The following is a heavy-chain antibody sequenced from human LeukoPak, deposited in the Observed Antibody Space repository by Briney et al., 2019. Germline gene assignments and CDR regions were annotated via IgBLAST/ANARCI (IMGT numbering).Heavy chain of an antibody. CDR1: GFTFKYFA. D-gene: IGHD6-19*01. CDR2: ISDDGSTT. V-gene: IGHV3-30*04. J-gene: IGHJ4*02. CDR3: AREGATSGWSGSSYFFDY. Sequence: GGSLRLSCVASGFTFKYFAMHWVRQAPGKGLEWVAVISDDGSTTYYADSVRGRFTFSRDNSQNTLFLQMSSLRPEDTAIYFCAREGATSGWSGSSYFFDYWGQGALVTVSS.